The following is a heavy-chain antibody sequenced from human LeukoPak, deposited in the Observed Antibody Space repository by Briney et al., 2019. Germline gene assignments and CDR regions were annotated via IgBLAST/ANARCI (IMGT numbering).Heavy chain of an antibody. V-gene: IGHV3-53*01. Sequence: GGSLRLSCAASGFTVSSNHMTWVRQAPGKGLEWVSVIHKSAITYYADTVKGRFTISRDNSKNTLYLQMNSLRAEDTAVYYCARSLRVRGVPDYMDVWGKGTTVTVSS. CDR2: IHKSAIT. CDR1: GFTVSSNH. CDR3: ARSLRVRGVPDYMDV. J-gene: IGHJ6*03. D-gene: IGHD3-10*01.